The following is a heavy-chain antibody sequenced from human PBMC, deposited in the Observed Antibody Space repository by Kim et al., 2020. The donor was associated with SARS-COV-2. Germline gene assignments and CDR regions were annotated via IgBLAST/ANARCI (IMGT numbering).Heavy chain of an antibody. V-gene: IGHV1-18*04. CDR3: ARDPRYFDWFRTNYYYYGMDV. D-gene: IGHD3-9*01. CDR1: GYTFTSYG. CDR2: ISAYNGNT. J-gene: IGHJ6*02. Sequence: ASVKVSCKASGYTFTSYGISWVRQAPGQGLEWMGWISAYNGNTNYAQKLQGRVTMTTDTSTSTAYMELRSLRSDDTAVYYCARDPRYFDWFRTNYYYYGMDVWGQGTTVTVSS.